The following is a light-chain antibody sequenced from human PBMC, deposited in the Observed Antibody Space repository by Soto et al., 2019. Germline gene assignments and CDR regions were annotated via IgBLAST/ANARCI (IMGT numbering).Light chain of an antibody. CDR2: GAS. J-gene: IGKJ5*01. V-gene: IGKV3-15*01. CDR1: QSVSSSY. CDR3: QQYNNWPLTIT. Sequence: EVVFTQSPGTLSFSPGERATLSCSASQSVSSSYLAWYQQKPGQAPRLLIYGASTRATGIPARFSGSGSGTEFTLTISSLQSEDFAVYYCQQYNNWPLTITFGQGTRLEIK.